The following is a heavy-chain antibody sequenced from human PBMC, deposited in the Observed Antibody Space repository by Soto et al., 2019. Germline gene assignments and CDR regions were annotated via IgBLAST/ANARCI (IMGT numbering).Heavy chain of an antibody. CDR3: ARGFVGYCTNGVCYRGGRAFDI. CDR2: IYYSGST. V-gene: IGHV4-30-4*01. J-gene: IGHJ3*02. D-gene: IGHD2-8*01. Sequence: SETLSLTCTVSGGSISSGDYYWSWIRQPPGKGLEWIGYIYYSGSTYYNPSLKSRVTISVDTSKNQFSLKLSSVTAADTAVYYCARGFVGYCTNGVCYRGGRAFDIWGQGTMVTVSS. CDR1: GGSISSGDYY.